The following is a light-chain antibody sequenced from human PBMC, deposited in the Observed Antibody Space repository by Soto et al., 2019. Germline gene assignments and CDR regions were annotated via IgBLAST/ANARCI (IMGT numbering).Light chain of an antibody. CDR1: RIFGNW. CDR3: QQYYTYS. V-gene: IGKV1-5*03. CDR2: GAS. Sequence: DIQMTQSPPTLSASVGDRVTISCRASRIFGNWLAWYQQKPGKAPKLLIYGASTLESGVPSRFSGSGSGTEFTLTISGLQPDDFATYYCQQYYTYSFGQGTHVEIK. J-gene: IGKJ2*01.